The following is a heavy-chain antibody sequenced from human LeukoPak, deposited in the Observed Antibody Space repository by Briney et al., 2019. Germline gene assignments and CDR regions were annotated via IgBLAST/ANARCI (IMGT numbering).Heavy chain of an antibody. Sequence: GASVKVSCKASGYTFTGYYMHWVRQAPGQGLEWIGWINPNSGDTKYAQKFQGRVTMTRDTSISTAYMELSRLRSDDTAVYYCARASYYYDSSGYPGYYFDYWGQGTLVTVSS. D-gene: IGHD3-22*01. CDR1: GYTFTGYY. CDR3: ARASYYYDSSGYPGYYFDY. J-gene: IGHJ4*02. CDR2: INPNSGDT. V-gene: IGHV1-2*02.